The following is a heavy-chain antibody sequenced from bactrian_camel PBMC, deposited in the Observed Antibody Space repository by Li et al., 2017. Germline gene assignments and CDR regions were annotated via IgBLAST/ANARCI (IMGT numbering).Heavy chain of an antibody. CDR3: ATALQSGGYGQYEYHV. J-gene: IGHJ4*01. Sequence: HVQLVESGGGLVQPGGSLRLSCAASGYTLDDSDVAWYRQAPGNECERVSTIYSDGTPYYAHSVKGRFTIYLDNAKNTMYLQMNRLKPEDTAMYYCATALQSGGYGQYEYHVWGQGTQVTVS. D-gene: IGHD3*01. V-gene: IGHV3S63*01. CDR1: GYTLDDSD. CDR2: IYSDGTP.